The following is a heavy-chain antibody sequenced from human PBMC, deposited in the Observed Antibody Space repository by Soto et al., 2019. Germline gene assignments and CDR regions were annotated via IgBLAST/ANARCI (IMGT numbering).Heavy chain of an antibody. CDR3: TTDSQWLGTPPGV. J-gene: IGHJ6*02. V-gene: IGHV3-15*01. CDR2: IKSKTDGRTT. D-gene: IGHD6-19*01. CDR1: GFNFSNAW. Sequence: GGSLRLSCAASGFNFSNAWMRWVRQAPGRGLEGVGRIKSKTDGRTTDYAATVKGRFTISRDDSKSTLYLQMMSLKTEDTAVYYCTTDSQWLGTPPGVWGQGTTVTVSS.